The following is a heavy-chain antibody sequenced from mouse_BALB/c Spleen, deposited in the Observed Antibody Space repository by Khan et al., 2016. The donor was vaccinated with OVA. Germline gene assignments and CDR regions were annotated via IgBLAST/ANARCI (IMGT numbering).Heavy chain of an antibody. CDR3: ARQPYYHYNIMDY. V-gene: IGHV2-3*01. Sequence: QVQLKESGPGLVAPSQSLSITCTVSGFSLTRYGVNWVRQPPGKGLEWLGVIWGDGSTNYHSTLKSRLIISKDNSKSQVFLKLNSLQTDDTAMYFCARQPYYHYNIMDYWGKGTSVTVSS. D-gene: IGHD2-10*01. CDR1: GFSLTRYG. CDR2: IWGDGST. J-gene: IGHJ4*01.